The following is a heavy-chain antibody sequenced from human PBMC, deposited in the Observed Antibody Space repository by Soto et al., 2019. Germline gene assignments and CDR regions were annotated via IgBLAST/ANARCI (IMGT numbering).Heavy chain of an antibody. J-gene: IGHJ5*02. CDR3: ARESGPGSFDWFDP. D-gene: IGHD3-10*01. CDR1: GGPITSGDYY. V-gene: IGHV4-30-4*01. Sequence: SETLSLTCTVTGGPITSGDYYWSWIRQPPGKGLEWIGHIYNSGTTYYSPSFKSRVVMSVDTSNNQFSLKLSSVTAADTAVYYCARESGPGSFDWFDPWGQGTLATVSS. CDR2: IYNSGTT.